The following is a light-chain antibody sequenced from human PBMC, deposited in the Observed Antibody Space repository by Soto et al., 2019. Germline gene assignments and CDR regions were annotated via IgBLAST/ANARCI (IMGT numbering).Light chain of an antibody. J-gene: IGKJ4*02. CDR3: RQYNNWPGK. CDR2: GAS. V-gene: IGKV3-15*01. Sequence: ERRSRWSRASQSVSSNLAWYQQKPGQAPRFLIYGASTRATGIPARFSGSGSGRESTYACSLRMPADFAFHSWRQYNNWPGKFGGGTKVDIK. CDR1: QSVSSN.